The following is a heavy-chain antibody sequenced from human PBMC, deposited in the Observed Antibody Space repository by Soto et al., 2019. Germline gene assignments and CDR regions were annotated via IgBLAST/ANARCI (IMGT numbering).Heavy chain of an antibody. Sequence: SETLSLTCAASGGSIGGVGYSWSWIRQPPGGGLEWIGYMYHSGTFLKSPSLKTRLTMSLDMSKNQFSLTLNSMTAADTAVYYCARAQFYSGSGNYNNLMFDAWGQGIQVTVS. D-gene: IGHD3-10*01. CDR2: MYHSGTF. J-gene: IGHJ5*02. V-gene: IGHV4-30-2*01. CDR3: ARAQFYSGSGNYNNLMFDA. CDR1: GGSIGGVGYS.